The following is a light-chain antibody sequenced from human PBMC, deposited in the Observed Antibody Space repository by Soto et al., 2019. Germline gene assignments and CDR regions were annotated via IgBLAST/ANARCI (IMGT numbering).Light chain of an antibody. CDR1: SSNIGNNY. J-gene: IGLJ3*02. Sequence: QSVLTQPPSVSVAPGQKVTISCSGSSSNIGNNYVSWYQHLPGTAPKLLIYDSNKRPSGIPDRFSGSKSGTSASLGITGLQTGDEADYYCATWDTSLSAGVFGGGTKLTVL. V-gene: IGLV1-51*01. CDR3: ATWDTSLSAGV. CDR2: DSN.